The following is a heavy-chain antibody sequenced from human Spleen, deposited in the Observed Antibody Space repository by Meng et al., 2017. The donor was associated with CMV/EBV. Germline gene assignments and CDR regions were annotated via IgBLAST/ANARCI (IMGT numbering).Heavy chain of an antibody. CDR2: IYTGGTT. V-gene: IGHV4-61*02. D-gene: IGHD6-19*01. CDR3: ARGGRIAVAGFDY. CDR1: GDSISSGSYY. Sequence: QVQLQESGPGLVKPSQTLSLTCTVSGDSISSGSYYWSWIRQPAGKGLEWIGRIYTGGTTNYNPSLKSRVTISLDMSKNQFSLVLSSVTAADTAVYYCARGGRIAVAGFDYWGQGTLVTVSS. J-gene: IGHJ4*02.